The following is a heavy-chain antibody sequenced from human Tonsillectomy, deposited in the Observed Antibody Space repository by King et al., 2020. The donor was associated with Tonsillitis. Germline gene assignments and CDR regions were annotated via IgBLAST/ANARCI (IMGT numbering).Heavy chain of an antibody. V-gene: IGHV3-7*03. D-gene: IGHD3-22*01. Sequence: VQLVASGGGLVQPGGLLRLSCAASGFTFSRYWMIWLRQAPGKGLEWVANIKQDGSVTYYADSVKGRFTISRDNAKSSVFLQMNSLRAEDTAVYYCARDTAPYDSSSYYDAFDIWGQGTMVTVSS. J-gene: IGHJ3*02. CDR3: ARDTAPYDSSSYYDAFDI. CDR1: GFTFSRYW. CDR2: IKQDGSVT.